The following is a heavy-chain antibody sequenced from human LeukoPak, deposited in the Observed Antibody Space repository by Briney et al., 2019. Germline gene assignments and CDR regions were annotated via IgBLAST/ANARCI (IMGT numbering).Heavy chain of an antibody. CDR1: GGSFSGYY. D-gene: IGHD6-19*01. CDR2: FIHSGSI. J-gene: IGHJ3*02. CDR3: ARVEQLQEVVDAFDI. Sequence: SETLSLTCAVYGGSFSGYYWSWIRQSPGKGLEWIGEFIHSGSINYNPSLKSRVAISLDTSTNHFSLKLSSVTAADTAVYYCARVEQLQEVVDAFDIWGQGSHRLF. V-gene: IGHV4-34*12.